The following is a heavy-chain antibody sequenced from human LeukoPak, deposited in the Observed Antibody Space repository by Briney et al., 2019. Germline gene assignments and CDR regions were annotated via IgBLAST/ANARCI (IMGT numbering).Heavy chain of an antibody. V-gene: IGHV3-23*01. CDR1: GFTFSSYA. CDR3: VKADSGYDLLFDY. D-gene: IGHD5-12*01. CDR2: ISGSGGST. Sequence: GGSLRLSCAASGFTFSSYAMNWVRQAPGKGLEWVSGISGSGGSTYYADSVKGWFTISRDNSKNTLYLQMNSLRAEDTAVYYCVKADSGYDLLFDYWGQGTLVTVSS. J-gene: IGHJ4*02.